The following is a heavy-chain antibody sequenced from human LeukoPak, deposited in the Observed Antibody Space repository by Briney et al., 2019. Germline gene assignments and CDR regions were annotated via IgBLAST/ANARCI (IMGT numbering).Heavy chain of an antibody. D-gene: IGHD1-26*01. Sequence: SQTLSLTCTVSGGSISSGSYYWSWIRQPAGKGLEWIGRIYTSGSTNYNPSLKSRVTISVHTSKNQFSLKLSSVTAADTAVYYCARDRVVGATDWFDPWGQGTLVTVSS. CDR3: ARDRVVGATDWFDP. CDR1: GGSISSGSYY. J-gene: IGHJ5*02. V-gene: IGHV4-61*02. CDR2: IYTSGST.